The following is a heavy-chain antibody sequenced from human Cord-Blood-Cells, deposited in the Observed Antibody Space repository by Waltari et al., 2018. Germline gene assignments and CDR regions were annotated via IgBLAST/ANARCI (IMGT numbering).Heavy chain of an antibody. D-gene: IGHD3-10*01. Sequence: EVQLVESGGGLVKPGGSLRLSCAASGFTFSSYSMNWVRQAPGKGLEWVSSISSISSYIYYADSVKGRFTISRDNAKNSLYLQMNSLRAEDTAVYYCARARGIGAFDIWGQGTMVTVSS. V-gene: IGHV3-21*01. CDR2: ISSISSYI. J-gene: IGHJ3*02. CDR1: GFTFSSYS. CDR3: ARARGIGAFDI.